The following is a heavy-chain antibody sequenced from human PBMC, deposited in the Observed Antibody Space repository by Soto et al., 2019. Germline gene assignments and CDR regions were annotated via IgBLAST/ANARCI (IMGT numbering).Heavy chain of an antibody. CDR1: GLTFTTYS. J-gene: IGHJ6*02. D-gene: IGHD2-2*01. CDR3: ATNRMPPSKIHDMDV. CDR2: ISSGCDYI. V-gene: IGHV3-21*01. Sequence: EVQLVESGGGLVEPGVSLRLSCAPSGLTFTTYSMNWVRQAPGKGLEWVSSISSGCDYIYYAESVKGRFTISRDNAKNSMYLQKNRLLADDTAVYYCATNRMPPSKIHDMDVWGQGTKVTVS.